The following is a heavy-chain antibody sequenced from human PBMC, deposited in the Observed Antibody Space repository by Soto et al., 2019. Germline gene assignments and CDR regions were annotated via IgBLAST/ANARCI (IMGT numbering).Heavy chain of an antibody. Sequence: QVQLQESGPGLVKPSETLSLTCSVSGGSIRNYYWNWIRQPAGKGLEWIGRIYTSGNSDYNPSLKSRVTMSADKSKNQLSLRLSSVTAADSAVYYCARLWFGKPPGYLDYWGQGIRVTISS. CDR1: GGSIRNYY. V-gene: IGHV4-4*07. CDR3: ARLWFGKPPGYLDY. CDR2: IYTSGNS. D-gene: IGHD3-10*01. J-gene: IGHJ4*02.